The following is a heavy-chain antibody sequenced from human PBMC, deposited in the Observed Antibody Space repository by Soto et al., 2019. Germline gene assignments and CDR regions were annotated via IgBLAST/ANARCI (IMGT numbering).Heavy chain of an antibody. CDR1: GFTVSSNY. Sequence: GGSLRLSCAASGFTVSSNYMSWVRQAPGKGLEWVSVIYSGGSTYYADSVKGRFTISRHNSKNTLYLQMNGLRAEDTAVYYCAVVQDYDILTGALDGYMDVWGKGTTVTVSS. D-gene: IGHD3-9*01. CDR3: AVVQDYDILTGALDGYMDV. CDR2: IYSGGST. V-gene: IGHV3-53*04. J-gene: IGHJ6*03.